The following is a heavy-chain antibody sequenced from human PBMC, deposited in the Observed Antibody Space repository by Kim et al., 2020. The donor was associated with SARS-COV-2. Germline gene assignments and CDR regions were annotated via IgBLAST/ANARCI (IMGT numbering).Heavy chain of an antibody. D-gene: IGHD6-13*01. CDR3: AGGPHRLSSSSWYYYGMDV. CDR2: IIPIFGTA. Sequence: SVKVSCKASGGTFSSYAISWVRQAPGQGLEWMGGIIPIFGTANYAQKFQGRVTITADESTSTAYMELSSLRSEDTAVYYCAGGPHRLSSSSWYYYGMDVWGQGTTVTVSS. J-gene: IGHJ6*02. CDR1: GGTFSSYA. V-gene: IGHV1-69*13.